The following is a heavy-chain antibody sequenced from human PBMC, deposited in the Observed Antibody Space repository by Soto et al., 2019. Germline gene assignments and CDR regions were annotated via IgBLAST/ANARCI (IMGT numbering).Heavy chain of an antibody. CDR1: GFTFSSYS. CDR3: ARDPEGYGPFDI. V-gene: IGHV3-48*02. J-gene: IGHJ3*02. D-gene: IGHD4-17*01. CDR2: ISSSSSTI. Sequence: EVQLVESGGGLVQPGGSLRLSCAASGFTFSSYSMNWVRQAPGKGLEWVSYISSSSSTIYYADSVRGRFTISRDNAKNSLYPQMNSLRDEDTAVYYCARDPEGYGPFDIWGQGTMVTVSS.